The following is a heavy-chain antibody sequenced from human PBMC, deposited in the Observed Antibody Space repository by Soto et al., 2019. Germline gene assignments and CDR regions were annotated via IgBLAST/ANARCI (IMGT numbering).Heavy chain of an antibody. CDR1: GFTFSSYG. D-gene: IGHD3-10*01. V-gene: IGHV3-33*01. CDR2: IWYDGSNK. Sequence: QVQLVESGGGVVQPGRSLRLSCAASGFTFSSYGMHWVRQAPGKGLEWVAVIWYDGSNKYYADSVKGRFTISRDNSKNTLYLQMNSLRAEDTAVYYCARGYYYGSGSYYPLGYWGQGTLVTGSS. CDR3: ARGYYYGSGSYYPLGY. J-gene: IGHJ4*02.